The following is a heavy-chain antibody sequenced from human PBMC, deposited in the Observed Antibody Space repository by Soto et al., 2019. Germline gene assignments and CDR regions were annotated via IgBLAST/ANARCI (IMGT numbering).Heavy chain of an antibody. D-gene: IGHD1-1*01. CDR2: INGANGNT. Sequence: QVQVVQSGAEVKKPGASVKVSCKASGYSFSTYSMHWVRQAPGQGLEWMGWINGANGNTRYSQKFKDSVFIARDTPASTGYMELSSLRSEDTAVYYCARGKGMEENYYYHGMDVWGPGTTVIVSS. V-gene: IGHV1-3*01. CDR1: GYSFSTYS. CDR3: ARGKGMEENYYYHGMDV. J-gene: IGHJ6*02.